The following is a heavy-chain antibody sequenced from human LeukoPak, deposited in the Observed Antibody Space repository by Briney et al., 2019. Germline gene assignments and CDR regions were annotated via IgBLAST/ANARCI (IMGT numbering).Heavy chain of an antibody. CDR1: GYTFTSYD. CDR2: MNPNSGNT. Sequence: ASVKVSCKASGYTFTSYDINWVRQAPGQGLEWMGWMNPNSGNTGYAQKFQGRVTMTRNTSISTAYMELSSLRSEDTAVYYCARAISSSWYRYYYYMDVWGKGTTVTVSS. D-gene: IGHD6-13*01. J-gene: IGHJ6*03. V-gene: IGHV1-8*01. CDR3: ARAISSSWYRYYYYMDV.